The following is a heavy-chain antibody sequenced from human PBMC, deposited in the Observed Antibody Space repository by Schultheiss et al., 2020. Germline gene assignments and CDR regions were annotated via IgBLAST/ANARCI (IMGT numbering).Heavy chain of an antibody. CDR3: ARGDSSSLLGI. Sequence: GSLRLSCAASGFTFSSYWMHWVRQAPGKGLEWIGSIYYSGSTYYNPSLKSRVTISVDTSKNQFSLKLSSVTAADTAVYYCARGDSSSLLGIWGQGTLVTVSS. CDR2: IYYSGST. D-gene: IGHD6-13*01. CDR1: GFTFSSYW. J-gene: IGHJ4*02. V-gene: IGHV4-39*01.